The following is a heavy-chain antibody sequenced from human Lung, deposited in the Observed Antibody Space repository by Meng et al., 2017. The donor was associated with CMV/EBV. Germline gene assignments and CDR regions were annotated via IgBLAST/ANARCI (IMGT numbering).Heavy chain of an antibody. J-gene: IGHJ3*02. V-gene: IGHV3-21*01. D-gene: IGHD2-2*01. CDR1: GFTFSTYS. CDR3: AIYSSTTTCPPGHDAFDI. CDR2: ITSSSSYI. Sequence: GGSLRLSCAASGFTFSTYSMNWVRQAPGKGLEWVSFITSSSSYIYYADSVRGRFTISRDNAKNSLYLQMNSLRAEDTAVYYCAIYSSTTTCPPGHDAFDIWGQGTMVTVSS.